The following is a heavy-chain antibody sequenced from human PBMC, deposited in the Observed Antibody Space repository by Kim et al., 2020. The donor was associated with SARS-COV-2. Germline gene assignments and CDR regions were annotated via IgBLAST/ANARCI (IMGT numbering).Heavy chain of an antibody. CDR2: IFAGGSNT. V-gene: IGHV3-23*01. CDR3: VKDTVAMDV. J-gene: IGHJ6*02. D-gene: IGHD4-17*01. Sequence: GGSLRLSCAASGFNFNTYGMSWVRQTPGRGLEWVSSIFAGGSNTHYADSVKGRFTISRDSSENMLYLQMNSLRVEDTAVYYCVKDTVAMDVWGQGTTVTVSS. CDR1: GFNFNTYG.